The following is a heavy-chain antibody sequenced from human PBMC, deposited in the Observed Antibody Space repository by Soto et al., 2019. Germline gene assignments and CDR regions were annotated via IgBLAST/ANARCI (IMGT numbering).Heavy chain of an antibody. CDR1: GFTFSNAW. D-gene: IGHD1-1*01. CDR3: TTGPGDWNDVEVGYFDY. Sequence: EVQLVESGGGLVKPGGSLRLSCAASGFTFSNAWMNWVRQAPGKGLEWVGRIKSKTDGGTTDYAAPVKGRFTISRDDSKNTLYLQMNSLKTEDTAVYYCTTGPGDWNDVEVGYFDYWGQGTLVTVSS. J-gene: IGHJ4*02. CDR2: IKSKTDGGTT. V-gene: IGHV3-15*07.